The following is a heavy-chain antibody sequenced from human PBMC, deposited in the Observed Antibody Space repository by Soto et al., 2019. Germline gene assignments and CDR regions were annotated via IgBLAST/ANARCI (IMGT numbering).Heavy chain of an antibody. CDR1: GYTITSYG. J-gene: IGHJ4*02. V-gene: IGHV1-18*01. D-gene: IGHD5-18*01. Sequence: QVQLVQSGAEVKKPGASVKVSCKASGYTITSYGITWVRQASGQGLEWMGWISAHNGNKKYAQKFQGRVTMTTDTSTSTAYMDLRSLRSDDTAVYYCVRTGTAMPTRENYWGQGTLVTVSA. CDR2: ISAHNGNK. CDR3: VRTGTAMPTRENY.